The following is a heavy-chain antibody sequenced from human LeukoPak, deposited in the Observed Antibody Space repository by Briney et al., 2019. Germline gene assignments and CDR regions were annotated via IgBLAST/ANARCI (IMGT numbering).Heavy chain of an antibody. V-gene: IGHV4-31*03. CDR2: IYYSGST. CDR3: ARVAVITRKAFDI. CDR1: GGSISSGGYY. J-gene: IGHJ3*02. D-gene: IGHD3-22*01. Sequence: SETLSLTCTVSGGSISSGGYYWSWIRQHPGKGLEWIGYIYYSGSTYYNPSLKSRVTISVDTSKNQFSLKLSSVTAADTAVYYCARVAVITRKAFDIWGQGTMVTVSS.